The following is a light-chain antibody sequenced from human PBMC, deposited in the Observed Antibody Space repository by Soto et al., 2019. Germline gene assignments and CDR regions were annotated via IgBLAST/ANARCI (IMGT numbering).Light chain of an antibody. J-gene: IGKJ1*01. CDR2: AAS. V-gene: IGKV1-17*01. Sequence: DIQMTQSPSSLSASIGDRVTITCRASQGIGKDLGWYQQEPGEAPRRLIYAASSLQSGVPSRFSGSGSGTEFTLTINSLQPDDFATYYCLQHNNYPRVFGQGTKVEVK. CDR3: LQHNNYPRV. CDR1: QGIGKD.